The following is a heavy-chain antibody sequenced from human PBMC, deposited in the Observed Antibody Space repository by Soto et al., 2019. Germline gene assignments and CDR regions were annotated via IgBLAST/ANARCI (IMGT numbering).Heavy chain of an antibody. CDR1: GYTFTGYY. CDR2: IDPNSGGT. J-gene: IGHJ4*02. D-gene: IGHD3-22*01. Sequence: ASVKVSCKASGYTFTGYYMHWVRQAPGQGLEWMGWIDPNSGGTNYAQKFQGWVTMTRDTSISTAYMELSRLRSDDTAVYYCARAWPTGYYYDSSGFDYWGQGTLVTVSS. V-gene: IGHV1-2*04. CDR3: ARAWPTGYYYDSSGFDY.